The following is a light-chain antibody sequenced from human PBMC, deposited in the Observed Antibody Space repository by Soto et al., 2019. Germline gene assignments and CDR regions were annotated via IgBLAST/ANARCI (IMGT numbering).Light chain of an antibody. V-gene: IGKV3D-20*02. CDR1: QSVSSSY. Sequence: ETVMTQSPATLSVSPGERATLHCRASQSVSSSYLAWYQQKPGQVPRLLIYDVSNRATGISARFSGSGSGTDFTLTINSLEPEDSAVYYCQHRSNWPPTFGQGTRLEIK. CDR3: QHRSNWPPT. CDR2: DVS. J-gene: IGKJ5*01.